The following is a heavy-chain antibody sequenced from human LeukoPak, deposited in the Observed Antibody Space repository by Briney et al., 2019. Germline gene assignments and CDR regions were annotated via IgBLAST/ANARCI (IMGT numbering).Heavy chain of an antibody. CDR1: GFTFNEFW. CDR3: ARESEAAGTYYLDH. Sequence: PGRSLRLSCAASGFTFNEFWMHWVRQVPGKGLMWVSRIHKDGLHTWYADSMKGRFTISRDNAENTAYLQLNSLRVEDTAVYYCARESEAAGTYYLDHWGQGNLVTVSS. CDR2: IHKDGLHT. D-gene: IGHD6-25*01. V-gene: IGHV3-74*01. J-gene: IGHJ4*02.